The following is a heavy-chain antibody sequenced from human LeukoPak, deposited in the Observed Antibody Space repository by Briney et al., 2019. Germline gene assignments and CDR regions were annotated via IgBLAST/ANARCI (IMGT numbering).Heavy chain of an antibody. CDR1: GASISSDNYY. CDR3: ARGYMNPWIQLWSPRSTYFDY. J-gene: IGHJ4*02. CDR2: INHSGST. Sequence: SETLSLTCTVSGASISSDNYYWGWIRQPPGKGLEWIGEINHSGSTNYNPSLKSRVTISVDTSKNQFSLKLSSVTAADTAVYYCARGYMNPWIQLWSPRSTYFDYWGQGTLVTVSS. V-gene: IGHV4-39*07. D-gene: IGHD5-18*01.